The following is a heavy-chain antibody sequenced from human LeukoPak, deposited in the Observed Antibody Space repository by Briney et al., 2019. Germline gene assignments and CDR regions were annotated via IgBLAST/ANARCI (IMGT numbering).Heavy chain of an antibody. CDR2: ISWDSSYT. CDR1: GFTFSDYY. Sequence: PGGSLRLSSAASGFTFSDYYMSWIRQAPGRGLEWVSYISWDSSYTSYADSVKGRFTISRDNSKNTLYLQMNSLRAEDTAVYYCAREELTTNQGLDYWGQGTLVTVSS. CDR3: AREELTTNQGLDY. D-gene: IGHD1-26*01. V-gene: IGHV3-11*06. J-gene: IGHJ4*02.